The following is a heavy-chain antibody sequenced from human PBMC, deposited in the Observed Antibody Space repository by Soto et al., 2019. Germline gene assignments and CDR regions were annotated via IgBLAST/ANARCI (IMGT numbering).Heavy chain of an antibody. V-gene: IGHV1-69*13. Sequence: ASVKVSCKASGGTFSSYAISWVRQAPGQGLEWMGGIIPIFGTANYAQKFQGRVTITADESTSTAHMELSSLRSEDTAVYYCATMATIKGAHFDYWGQGTLVTVSS. D-gene: IGHD5-12*01. CDR3: ATMATIKGAHFDY. J-gene: IGHJ4*02. CDR1: GGTFSSYA. CDR2: IIPIFGTA.